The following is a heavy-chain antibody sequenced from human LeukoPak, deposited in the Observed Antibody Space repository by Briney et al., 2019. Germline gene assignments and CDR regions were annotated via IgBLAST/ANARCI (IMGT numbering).Heavy chain of an antibody. D-gene: IGHD1-26*01. Sequence: ASVKVSCKASGYTFTSHDINWVRQATGQGLEWMGWMNPNSGNTGYAQKFQGRVTMTRNTSISTAYMELSSLRSEDTAVYYCARGWVGATGGYFDYWGQGTLVTVSS. CDR3: ARGWVGATGGYFDY. CDR1: GYTFTSHD. V-gene: IGHV1-8*01. J-gene: IGHJ4*02. CDR2: MNPNSGNT.